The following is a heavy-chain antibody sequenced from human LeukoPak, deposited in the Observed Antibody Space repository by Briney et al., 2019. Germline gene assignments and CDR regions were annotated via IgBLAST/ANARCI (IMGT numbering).Heavy chain of an antibody. CDR2: IIPILGIA. D-gene: IGHD4-23*01. CDR1: GGTFSSYA. Sequence: ASVKVSCKASGGTFSSYAISWVRQAPGQGLEWMGRIIPILGIANYAQKFQGRVTITADKSTSTAYMELSSLRSEDTAVYYCARDKDGGGSVLWGQGTLVTVSS. CDR3: ARDKDGGGSVL. J-gene: IGHJ4*02. V-gene: IGHV1-69*04.